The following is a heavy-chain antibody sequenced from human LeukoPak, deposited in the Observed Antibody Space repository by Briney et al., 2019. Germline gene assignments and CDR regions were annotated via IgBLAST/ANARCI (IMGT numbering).Heavy chain of an antibody. J-gene: IGHJ5*02. Sequence: ASVKVSCKASGGTFSSYAISWVRQAPGQGLEWMGGIIPIFGTANYAQKFQGRGTITADESTSTAYMELSSLRSEDTAVYYCARDLSVVTGTTFFNVGWFDPWGQGTLVTVSS. V-gene: IGHV1-69*01. CDR1: GGTFSSYA. D-gene: IGHD1-20*01. CDR3: ARDLSVVTGTTFFNVGWFDP. CDR2: IIPIFGTA.